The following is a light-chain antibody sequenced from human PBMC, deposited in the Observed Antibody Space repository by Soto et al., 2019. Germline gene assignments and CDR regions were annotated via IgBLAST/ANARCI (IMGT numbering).Light chain of an antibody. J-gene: IGKJ2*01. CDR2: GAS. V-gene: IGKV3-15*01. CDR1: QSVSSN. CDR3: QQSYSTMPYT. Sequence: EIVMTQSPATLSVSPGERATLSCRASQSVSSNLAWYQQKPGQAPRLLIYGASTRATGIPARFSGSGSGTEFTLTISSLQSEDFAVYYCQQSYSTMPYTFGQGTKLEIK.